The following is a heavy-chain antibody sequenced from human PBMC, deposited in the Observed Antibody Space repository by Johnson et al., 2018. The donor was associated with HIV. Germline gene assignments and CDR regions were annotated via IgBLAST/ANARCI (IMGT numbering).Heavy chain of an antibody. D-gene: IGHD3-3*01. J-gene: IGHJ3*02. CDR1: GFTFSSSD. V-gene: IGHV3-13*01. CDR2: IGTAGDT. Sequence: VQLVEFGGVLVQPGGSLRLSCAASGFTFSSSDMHWVRQATGKGLEWVSAIGTAGDTYYPGSVKGRFTISRENAKNSLYLQMNSLRAGDTAVYYCARAGRGYWGWSGAFDIWGQGTMVTVSS. CDR3: ARAGRGYWGWSGAFDI.